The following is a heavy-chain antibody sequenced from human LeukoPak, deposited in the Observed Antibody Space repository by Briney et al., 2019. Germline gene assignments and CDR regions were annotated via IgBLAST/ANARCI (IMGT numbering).Heavy chain of an antibody. Sequence: PSETLSLTCAVYGGSFSGYYWSWIRQPPEKGLEWIGEINHSGSTNYNPSLKSRVTISADTSKNQFSLKLSSVTAADTAVYYCAREGCSGGSCYSLAFDIWGQGTMVTVSS. CDR1: GGSFSGYY. CDR3: AREGCSGGSCYSLAFDI. V-gene: IGHV4-34*01. CDR2: INHSGST. J-gene: IGHJ3*02. D-gene: IGHD2-15*01.